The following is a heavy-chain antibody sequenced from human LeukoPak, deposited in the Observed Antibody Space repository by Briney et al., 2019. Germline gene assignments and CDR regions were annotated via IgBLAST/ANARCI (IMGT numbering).Heavy chain of an antibody. CDR1: GGTLSSYA. CDR2: INPNSCGT. Sequence: ASVNVSCKASGGTLSSYAISWVRQAPGQGLEWMGWINPNSCGTNYRHKSHERVTMTRDTSISTAYMELSRLSSDDTAVYYCARADAMDYGDYWGQGTLVTPSS. V-gene: IGHV1-2*02. CDR3: ARADAMDYGDY. J-gene: IGHJ4*02.